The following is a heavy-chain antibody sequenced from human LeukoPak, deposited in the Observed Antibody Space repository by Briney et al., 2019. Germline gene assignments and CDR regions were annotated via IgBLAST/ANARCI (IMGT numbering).Heavy chain of an antibody. D-gene: IGHD3-10*01. J-gene: IGHJ3*01. CDR2: ISFSSATI. CDR1: GFTFSSYS. Sequence: GGSLRLSCAASGFTFSSYSMNWARQAPGKGLEWVSYISFSSATIHYADSVKGRFTISRDNAKNSLYLQLNSLRAEDTALYYCARDTHYYGSGSPAFDLWGRGTMVTVSS. CDR3: ARDTHYYGSGSPAFDL. V-gene: IGHV3-48*01.